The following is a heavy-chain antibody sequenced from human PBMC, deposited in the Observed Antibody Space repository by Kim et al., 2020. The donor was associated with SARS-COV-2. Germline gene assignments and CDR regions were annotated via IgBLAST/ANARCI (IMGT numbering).Heavy chain of an antibody. J-gene: IGHJ4*02. CDR2: GIT. D-gene: IGHD5-12*01. CDR3: AKGHVAC. Sequence: GITSNTESVKGRFTITRDNSQNPLYLQMNNLRPEDTAVYYCAKGHVACWGQGTQVTVSS. V-gene: IGHV3-23*01.